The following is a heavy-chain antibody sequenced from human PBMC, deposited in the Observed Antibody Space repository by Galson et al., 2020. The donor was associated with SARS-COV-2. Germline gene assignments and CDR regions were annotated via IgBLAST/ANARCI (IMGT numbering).Heavy chain of an antibody. J-gene: IGHJ4*02. V-gene: IGHV4-39*07. CDR3: AGVTVTTGFDY. CDR1: GGSISSSSYY. CDR2: IYYSGST. D-gene: IGHD4-4*01. Sequence: SQTLSLTCTVSGGSISSSSYYWGWIRQPPGKGLEWIGSIYYSGSTYYNPSLKSRVTISVDTSKNQFSLKLSSVTAADTAVYYCAGVTVTTGFDYWGQGTLVTVSS.